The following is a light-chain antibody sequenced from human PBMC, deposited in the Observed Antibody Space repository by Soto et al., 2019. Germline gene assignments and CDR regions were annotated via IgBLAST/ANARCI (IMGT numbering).Light chain of an antibody. Sequence: QPVLTQSPSACASLGTSVKFTCTLNSGHSDYAIAWHQQRPEKGPRFLMKLDSDGSHTKGAGIPDRFSGSSSGAERFLTISSLQSEDEADYYCQTWDSGIQVFGGGTKLTVL. CDR1: SGHSDYA. CDR3: QTWDSGIQV. J-gene: IGLJ3*02. CDR2: LDSDGSH. V-gene: IGLV4-69*01.